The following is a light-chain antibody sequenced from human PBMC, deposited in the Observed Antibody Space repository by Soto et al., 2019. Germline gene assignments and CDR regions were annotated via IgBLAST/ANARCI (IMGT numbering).Light chain of an antibody. CDR3: QVYGNSPMYT. V-gene: IGKV3-20*01. Sequence: EIVLTQSPGTLSLSPGERATLSCRASQSVSNNALAWYQQKPGQAPRLLIYGASNRATGIPDVFSGSGSGTDFTLTIIRLEAEDFAVYYCQVYGNSPMYTFGQGTRLEIK. CDR1: QSVSNNA. CDR2: GAS. J-gene: IGKJ2*01.